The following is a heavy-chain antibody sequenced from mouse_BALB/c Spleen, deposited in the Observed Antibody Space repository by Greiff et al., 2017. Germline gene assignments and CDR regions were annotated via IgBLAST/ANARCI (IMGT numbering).Heavy chain of an antibody. D-gene: IGHD2-2*01. CDR3: ARGGYDGDYYAMDY. Sequence: QVQLQQPGAELVKPGAPVKLSCKASGYTFTSYWMNWVKQRPGRGLEWIGRIDPSDSETHYNQKFKDKATLTVDKSSSTAYIQLSSLTSEDSAVYYCARGGYDGDYYAMDYWGQGTSVTVSS. J-gene: IGHJ4*01. CDR1: GYTFTSYW. V-gene: IGHV1-69*02. CDR2: IDPSDSET.